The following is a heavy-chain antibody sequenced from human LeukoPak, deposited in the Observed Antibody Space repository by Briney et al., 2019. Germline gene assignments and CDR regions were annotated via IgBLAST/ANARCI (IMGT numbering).Heavy chain of an antibody. V-gene: IGHV1-46*01. D-gene: IGHD5-18*01. J-gene: IGHJ6*03. Sequence: ASVKVSCKASGYTFTSYYMHWVRQAPGQGLEWMGIINPSGGSTSYAQKFQGRVTMTRDMSTSTVYMELSSLRSEDTAVYYCARTVAGYSYGYHYYYYYMDVWGKGTTVTISS. CDR2: INPSGGST. CDR1: GYTFTSYY. CDR3: ARTVAGYSYGYHYYYYYMDV.